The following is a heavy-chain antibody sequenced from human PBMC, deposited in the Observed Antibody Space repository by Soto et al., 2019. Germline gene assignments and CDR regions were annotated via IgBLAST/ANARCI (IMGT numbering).Heavy chain of an antibody. CDR2: INPSGGST. J-gene: IGHJ3*02. V-gene: IGHV1-46*01. Sequence: GASVKVSCKASGYTFTSYYMHWVRQAPGQGLEWMGIINPSGGSTSYAQKFQGRVTMTRDTSTSTVYMELGSLRSEDTAVYYCARGAIPDYDFWSGYYPPDAFDIWGQGTMVTVS. CDR1: GYTFTSYY. D-gene: IGHD3-3*01. CDR3: ARGAIPDYDFWSGYYPPDAFDI.